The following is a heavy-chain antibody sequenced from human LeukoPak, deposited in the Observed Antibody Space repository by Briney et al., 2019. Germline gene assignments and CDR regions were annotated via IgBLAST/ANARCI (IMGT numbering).Heavy chain of an antibody. Sequence: ASVKVSCKASGYTFTGYFLHWVRQAPGQGLEWMGWINPNSGGTTFAQKFQGRVTMTRDTSIRTAYMELSRLRSDDTAVYYCARVFNYYDTSGYYTWGQGTLVTVSS. J-gene: IGHJ5*02. CDR2: INPNSGGT. CDR3: ARVFNYYDTSGYYT. D-gene: IGHD3-22*01. CDR1: GYTFTGYF. V-gene: IGHV1-2*02.